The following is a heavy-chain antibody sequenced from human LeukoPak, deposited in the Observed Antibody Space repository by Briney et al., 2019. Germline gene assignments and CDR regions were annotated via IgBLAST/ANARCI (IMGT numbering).Heavy chain of an antibody. CDR3: AKGDGFWSGGETY. D-gene: IGHD3-3*01. V-gene: IGHV3-23*01. CDR2: ISGSGGST. Sequence: GGSLRLSCAASGSTFSSYAMSWVRQAPGKGLEWVSAISGSGGSTYYADSVKGRFTISRDNSKNTLYLQMNSLRAEDTAVYYCAKGDGFWSGGETYWGQGTLVTVSS. J-gene: IGHJ4*02. CDR1: GSTFSSYA.